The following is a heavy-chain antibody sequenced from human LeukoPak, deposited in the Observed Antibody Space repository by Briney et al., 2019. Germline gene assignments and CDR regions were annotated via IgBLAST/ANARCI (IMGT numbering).Heavy chain of an antibody. Sequence: SSETLSLTCTVSRGSISGYSWSWIRQSPGGGREWIGYIYYSGDTAYNPSLRSRVTLSVDTSKNQFSLQLRSVTTADTAAYYCVRGPYGASISKWFDPWGQGTQVIVSP. CDR1: RGSISGYS. V-gene: IGHV4-59*01. CDR3: VRGPYGASISKWFDP. CDR2: IYYSGDT. D-gene: IGHD4/OR15-4a*01. J-gene: IGHJ5*02.